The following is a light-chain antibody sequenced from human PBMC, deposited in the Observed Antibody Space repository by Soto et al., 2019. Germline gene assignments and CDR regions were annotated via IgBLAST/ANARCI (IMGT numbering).Light chain of an antibody. CDR1: QSVSSIY. CDR3: QQYGGSLT. Sequence: EIVLTQSPGTLSLSPGERATLSCRASQSVSSIYLAWYQQKPGQAPRLLIYGASNRATGIPDRFSGSGSGTDFTLTISRLEPEDFAVYYCQQYGGSLTFGGGTKVEIK. J-gene: IGKJ4*01. CDR2: GAS. V-gene: IGKV3-20*01.